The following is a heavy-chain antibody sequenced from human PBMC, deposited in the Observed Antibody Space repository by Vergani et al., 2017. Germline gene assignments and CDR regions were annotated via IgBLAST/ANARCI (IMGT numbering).Heavy chain of an antibody. CDR1: GDSISRSHYY. D-gene: IGHD3-10*01. V-gene: IGHV4-39*02. CDR2: ISSSGSP. CDR3: ARPVGPSAIADGYHV. Sequence: QLQLQESGPGLVKPSETLSLSFRVSGDSISRSHYYWGFIRPPPGKGLEWIGSISSSGSPYYNPTLKSRLAFSVDTSKNLFSLRRKSVTATDTGMYYCARPVGPSAIADGYHVWGQGTMVTVS. J-gene: IGHJ3*01.